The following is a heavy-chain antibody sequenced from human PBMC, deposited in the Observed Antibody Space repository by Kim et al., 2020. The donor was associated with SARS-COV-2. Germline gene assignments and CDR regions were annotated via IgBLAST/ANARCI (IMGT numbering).Heavy chain of an antibody. CDR1: GFTFSSYA. V-gene: IGHV3-23*01. CDR3: AKVRGIAAAGDYFDY. CDR2: ISGSGGST. Sequence: GGSLRLSCAASGFTFSSYAMSWVRQAPGKGLEWVSAISGSGGSTYYADSVKGRFTISRDNSKNTLYMQMNSLRAEDTAVYYCAKVRGIAAAGDYFDYWGQGTLVTVSS. D-gene: IGHD6-13*01. J-gene: IGHJ4*02.